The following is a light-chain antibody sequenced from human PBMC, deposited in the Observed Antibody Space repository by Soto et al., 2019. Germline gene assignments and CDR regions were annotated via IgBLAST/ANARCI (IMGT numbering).Light chain of an antibody. V-gene: IGKV1-5*03. CDR3: QQYNHYSVT. CDR2: KAS. Sequence: DVQMTQSPSTLSASVGDRVTITCRASQSVGSWLAWYQQKPGKAPKLLIYKASSLATGVPSRFGGSGSGTEFTLTISSLQPDDFATYYCQQYNHYSVTFGQGTKVEIK. J-gene: IGKJ1*01. CDR1: QSVGSW.